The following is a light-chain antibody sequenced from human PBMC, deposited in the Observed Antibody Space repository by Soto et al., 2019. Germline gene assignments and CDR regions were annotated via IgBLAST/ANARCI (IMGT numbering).Light chain of an antibody. Sequence: QSVLTQPPSVSGAPGQRVTISCTGSSSNIGARYDVHWYQHLPGAAPKLLIDGNGNRPSGVPDRFSASNSGTSVSLAITGLQAEDEADYYCRSYASSLSGVVFGGGTQLTVL. CDR3: RSYASSLSGVV. V-gene: IGLV1-40*01. CDR1: SSNIGARYD. J-gene: IGLJ2*01. CDR2: GNG.